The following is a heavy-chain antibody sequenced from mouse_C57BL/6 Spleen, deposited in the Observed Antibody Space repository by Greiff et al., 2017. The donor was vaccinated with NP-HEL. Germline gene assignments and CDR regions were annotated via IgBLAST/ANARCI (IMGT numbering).Heavy chain of an antibody. Sequence: EVMLVESGGGLVKPGGSLKLSCAASGFTFSDYGMHWVRQAPEKGLEWVAYISSGSSTIYYADTVKGRFTISRDNAKNTLFLQMTSLRSEDTAMYYCARELGSYFDYWGQGTTLTVSS. CDR2: ISSGSSTI. CDR3: ARELGSYFDY. CDR1: GFTFSDYG. V-gene: IGHV5-17*01. J-gene: IGHJ2*01. D-gene: IGHD4-1*01.